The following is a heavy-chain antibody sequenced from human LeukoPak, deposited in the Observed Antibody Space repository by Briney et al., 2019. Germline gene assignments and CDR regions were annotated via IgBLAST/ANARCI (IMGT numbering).Heavy chain of an antibody. V-gene: IGHV3-53*01. Sequence: GGSLRLSCAASGFTVSSNYMSWVRQAPGKGLEWVSIIFSGGATYYADSVKGRFTISRDNSKNTLYLQMNSLRAEDTAVYYCARTRGWLQGYFDYWGQGTLVTVSS. CDR3: ARTRGWLQGYFDY. CDR2: IFSGGAT. J-gene: IGHJ4*02. CDR1: GFTVSSNY. D-gene: IGHD5-24*01.